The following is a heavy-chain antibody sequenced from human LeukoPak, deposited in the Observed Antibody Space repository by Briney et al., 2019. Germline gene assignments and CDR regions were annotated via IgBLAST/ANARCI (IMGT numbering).Heavy chain of an antibody. Sequence: SETLSLTCTVSGGSISSYYWSWIRQPAGKGLEWIGRIYTSGSTGYNPSLKSRVTMSVDTTKNQFSLKLSSVTAADTAVYYCARVDLRAAYFDYWGQGTLVTVSS. CDR1: GGSISSYY. J-gene: IGHJ4*02. CDR2: IYTSGST. CDR3: ARVDLRAAYFDY. V-gene: IGHV4-4*07. D-gene: IGHD2-15*01.